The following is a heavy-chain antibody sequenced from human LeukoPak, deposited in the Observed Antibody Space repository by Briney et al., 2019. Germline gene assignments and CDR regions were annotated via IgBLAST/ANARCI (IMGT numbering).Heavy chain of an antibody. V-gene: IGHV4-34*01. D-gene: IGHD3-10*01. CDR2: ISHRGRT. Sequence: NPSETLSLTCAVYGGSLSDCYWSWIRQSPGKGLEWIGEISHRGRTYYNLSLKSRVTISIDTSKNQFSLKLSSVTAADTAVYYCARDGIYGSGSYYSSYAFDIWGQGTMVTVSS. J-gene: IGHJ3*02. CDR1: GGSLSDCY. CDR3: ARDGIYGSGSYYSSYAFDI.